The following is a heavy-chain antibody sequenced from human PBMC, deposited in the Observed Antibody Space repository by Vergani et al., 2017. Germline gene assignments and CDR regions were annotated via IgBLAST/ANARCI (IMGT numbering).Heavy chain of an antibody. CDR1: GGSFSGYY. D-gene: IGHD2-2*01. CDR3: ARQGGSLSSTSCSYFDY. V-gene: IGHV4-34*01. J-gene: IGHJ4*02. CDR2: INHSGST. Sequence: QVQLQQWGAGLLKPSETLSLTCAVYGGSFSGYYWSWIRQPPGKGLEWIGEINHSGSTNYNPSLKSRVTISVDTSKNQFSLKLSSVTAPDTAVYYCARQGGSLSSTSCSYFDYWGQGTLVTVSS.